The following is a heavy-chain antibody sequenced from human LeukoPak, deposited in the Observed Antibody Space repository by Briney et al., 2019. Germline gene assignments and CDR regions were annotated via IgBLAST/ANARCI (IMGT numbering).Heavy chain of an antibody. J-gene: IGHJ6*03. Sequence: GGSLRLSCAASGFTFSSYEMNWVRQAPGKGLEWVSYISSSGSTIYCADSVKGRFTISRDNAKNSLYLQMNSLRAEDTAVYYCARAVGGYYYYYMDVWGKGTTVTVSS. V-gene: IGHV3-48*03. CDR3: ARAVGGYYYYYMDV. CDR1: GFTFSSYE. CDR2: ISSSGSTI. D-gene: IGHD2-15*01.